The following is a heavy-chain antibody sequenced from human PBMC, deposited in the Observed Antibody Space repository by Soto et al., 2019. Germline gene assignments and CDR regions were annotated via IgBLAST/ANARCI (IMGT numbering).Heavy chain of an antibody. CDR1: GGSVSSGSYY. J-gene: IGHJ4*02. CDR2: IYYSGST. CDR3: ASNIVGATFYFDY. V-gene: IGHV4-61*01. Sequence: PSETLSLTCTVSGGSVSSGSYYWSWIRQPPGKGLEWIGYIYYSGSTNYNPSLKSRVTISVDTSKNQFSLKLSSVTAADTAVYYCASNIVGATFYFDYWGQGTLVTVSS. D-gene: IGHD1-26*01.